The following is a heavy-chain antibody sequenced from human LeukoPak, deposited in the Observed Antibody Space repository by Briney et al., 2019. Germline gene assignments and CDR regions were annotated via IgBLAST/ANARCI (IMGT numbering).Heavy chain of an antibody. D-gene: IGHD4-17*01. CDR2: IWYVGSNK. CDR3: ARENGDNDAFDI. V-gene: IGHV3-33*01. J-gene: IGHJ3*02. CDR1: GFTFSSYG. Sequence: QTGGSLRLSCAASGFTFSSYGMHWVRQAPGKGLEWVAVIWYVGSNKYYADSVKGRFTISRDNSKNTLYLQMNSLRAEDTAVYYCARENGDNDAFDIWGQGTMVTVSS.